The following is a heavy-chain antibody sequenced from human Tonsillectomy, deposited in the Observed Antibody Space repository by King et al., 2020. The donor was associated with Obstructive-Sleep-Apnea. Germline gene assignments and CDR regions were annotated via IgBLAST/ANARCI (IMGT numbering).Heavy chain of an antibody. CDR3: ARDWGAAGTDNWFDP. Sequence: VPLQESGPGLVKPSQTLSLTCTVSGGSISSGGYYWSWIRQHPGKGLEWIGYIYYSGSTYYNPSLKSRVTISVDTSKNQFSLKLSSVTAADTAVYYCARDWGAAGTDNWFDPWGQGTLVTVSS. D-gene: IGHD6-13*01. V-gene: IGHV4-31*03. CDR1: GGSISSGGYY. J-gene: IGHJ5*02. CDR2: IYYSGST.